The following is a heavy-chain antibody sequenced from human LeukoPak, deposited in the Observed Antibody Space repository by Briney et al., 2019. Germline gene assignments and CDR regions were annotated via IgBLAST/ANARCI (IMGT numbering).Heavy chain of an antibody. J-gene: IGHJ4*02. CDR2: IYHSGST. CDR1: GGSISSSNW. V-gene: IGHV4-4*02. Sequence: SGTLSLTCAVSGGSISSSNWWSWVRQPPGKGLEWIGEIYHSGSTNYNPSLKSRVTISVDKSKNQFSLKLSSVTAADTAVYYCARELTMVRGVPPGGFDYWGQGTLVTVSS. D-gene: IGHD3-10*01. CDR3: ARELTMVRGVPPGGFDY.